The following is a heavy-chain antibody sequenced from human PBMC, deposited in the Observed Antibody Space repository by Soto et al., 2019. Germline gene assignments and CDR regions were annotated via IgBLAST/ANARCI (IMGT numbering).Heavy chain of an antibody. D-gene: IGHD4-17*01. V-gene: IGHV3-23*01. CDR1: GFTFSSYA. Sequence: SLRLSCAASGFTFSSYAMSWVRQAPGKGLEWVSAISGSGGSTYYADSVKGRFTISRDNSKNTLYLQMNSLRAEDTAVYYCAKEHRLSADYRDLYYYLGQRTLVTVSS. J-gene: IGHJ4*01. CDR3: AKEHRLSADYRDLYYY. CDR2: ISGSGGST.